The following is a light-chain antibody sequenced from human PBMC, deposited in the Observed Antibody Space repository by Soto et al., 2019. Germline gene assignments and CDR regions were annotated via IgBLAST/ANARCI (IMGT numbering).Light chain of an antibody. J-gene: IGKJ3*01. Sequence: IVMTQSPATLSLSPGERATLSCRASQSVSSDLAWYQQKPGQTPRLLIYGDSTRATGIPARFSASGSGTEFTLTISSLQSEDFAVYYCQQYNNWPLTFGPGTRVDIK. CDR2: GDS. CDR3: QQYNNWPLT. V-gene: IGKV3-15*01. CDR1: QSVSSD.